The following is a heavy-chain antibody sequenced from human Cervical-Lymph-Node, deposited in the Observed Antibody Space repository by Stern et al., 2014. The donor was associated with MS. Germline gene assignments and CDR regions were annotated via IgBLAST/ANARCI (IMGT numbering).Heavy chain of an antibody. V-gene: IGHV4-30-4*01. CDR3: AREVADYASRIYFSYIDS. CDR2: IYDTGSA. D-gene: IGHD4/OR15-4a*01. Sequence: QLKLQESGPGLVKPSQTLSLTCNVSGGSISSGDYYWTWIRQPPGKGPEWIGHIYDTGSAYYDPSLKSRVTISVDTSKNHFSLQLTSVTAADTAVYYCAREVADYASRIYFSYIDSWGQGTLVTVSA. J-gene: IGHJ4*02. CDR1: GGSISSGDYY.